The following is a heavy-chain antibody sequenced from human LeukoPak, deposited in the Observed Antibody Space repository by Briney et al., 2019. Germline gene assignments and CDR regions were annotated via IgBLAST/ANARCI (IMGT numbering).Heavy chain of an antibody. CDR3: ARAAHYGANDH. CDR2: IYYSGST. V-gene: IGHV4-59*01. Sequence: SETLSLTCTVSGGSISSYYWSWIRQPPGKGLEWIGYIYYSGSTKYNPPLKSRVTISVDTSKNQFSLKLNSVTAADTAVYYCARAAHYGANDHWGQGTLVTVSS. D-gene: IGHD4-17*01. CDR1: GGSISSYY. J-gene: IGHJ5*02.